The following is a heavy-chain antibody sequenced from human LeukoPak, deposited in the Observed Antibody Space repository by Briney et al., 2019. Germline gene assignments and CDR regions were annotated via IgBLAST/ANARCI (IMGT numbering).Heavy chain of an antibody. Sequence: GGSLRLSCAASGFTFSAYAMHWVRQAPGKGLEWVALISYDGRNTFYPDSVKGRLTISRDNSRNTLDLEINSLRVDDTAIYYCARGTGAKRYYFDLWGQGIMVTVSS. CDR3: ARGTGAKRYYFDL. CDR2: ISYDGRNT. J-gene: IGHJ4*02. CDR1: GFTFSAYA. V-gene: IGHV3-30*03. D-gene: IGHD2-2*01.